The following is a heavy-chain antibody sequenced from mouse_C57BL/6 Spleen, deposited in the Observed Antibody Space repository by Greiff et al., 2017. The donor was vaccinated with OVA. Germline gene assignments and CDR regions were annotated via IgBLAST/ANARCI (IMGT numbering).Heavy chain of an antibody. CDR2: IDPSDSYT. D-gene: IGHD3-3*01. Sequence: QVQLQQPGAELVKPGASVKLSCKASGYTFTSYWMQWVKQRPGQGLEWIGEIDPSDSYTNYNQKFKGKATLTVDTSSSTAYMQLSSLTSEDSAVYYCARAGPYYFDYWGQGTTLTVSS. CDR1: GYTFTSYW. J-gene: IGHJ2*01. V-gene: IGHV1-50*01. CDR3: ARAGPYYFDY.